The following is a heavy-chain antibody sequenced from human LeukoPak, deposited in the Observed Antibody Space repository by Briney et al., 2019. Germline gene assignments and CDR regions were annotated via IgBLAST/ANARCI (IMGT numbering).Heavy chain of an antibody. D-gene: IGHD5-18*01. V-gene: IGHV1-46*01. CDR1: GYTFTSYY. Sequence: ASVTASCTASGYTFTSYYMHWVRQAPGQGLEWMGMINPSGGSTSYAQKFQGRVTMTRDTSTSTVYMELSSLRSEDTAVYSCARERWLEGTDFDYWGQGTLVTVSS. J-gene: IGHJ4*02. CDR2: INPSGGST. CDR3: ARERWLEGTDFDY.